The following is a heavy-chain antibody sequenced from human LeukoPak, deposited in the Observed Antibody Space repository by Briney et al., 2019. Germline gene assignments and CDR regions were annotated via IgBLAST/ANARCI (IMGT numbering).Heavy chain of an antibody. CDR2: ISISGSTI. CDR1: GFTFGTYE. D-gene: IGHD3-22*01. Sequence: GGSLRLSCAASGFTFGTYEMNWVRQAPGKGLEWVSYISISGSTIYYADSVKGRFTISRDNAKNSLYLQMNSLRAEDTALYYCARGITYYYDSSGYYRPFDYWGEGTLVTVSS. CDR3: ARGITYYYDSSGYYRPFDY. V-gene: IGHV3-48*03. J-gene: IGHJ4*02.